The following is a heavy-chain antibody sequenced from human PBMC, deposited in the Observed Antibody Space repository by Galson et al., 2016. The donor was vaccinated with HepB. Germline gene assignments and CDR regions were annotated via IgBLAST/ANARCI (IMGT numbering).Heavy chain of an antibody. Sequence: GAEVKKPGESLRISCQASGYDFTDYWIGWVRQAPGKGLEWMGIIYPGDSDTSYGPSFQGRVTFSVDKSISTAYLQWTSLEASDTARHYCARRLDFDYWGQGTQLTVAS. CDR2: IYPGDSDT. CDR3: ARRLDFDY. J-gene: IGHJ4*02. V-gene: IGHV5-51*03. D-gene: IGHD3-9*01. CDR1: GYDFTDYW.